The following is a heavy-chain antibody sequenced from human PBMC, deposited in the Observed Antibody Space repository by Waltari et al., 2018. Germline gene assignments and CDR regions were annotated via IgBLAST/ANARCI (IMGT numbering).Heavy chain of an antibody. CDR2: SGST. CDR3: ARRSLNCSSTSCYPRGYYYYYMDV. D-gene: IGHD2-2*01. Sequence: SGSTNYNPSLKSRVTISVDTSKNQFSLKLSSVTAADTAVYYCARRSLNCSSTSCYPRGYYYYYMDVWGKGTTVTVSS. V-gene: IGHV4-34*01. J-gene: IGHJ6*03.